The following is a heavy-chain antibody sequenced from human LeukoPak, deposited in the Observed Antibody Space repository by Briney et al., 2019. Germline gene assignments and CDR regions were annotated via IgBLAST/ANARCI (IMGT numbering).Heavy chain of an antibody. D-gene: IGHD3-10*01. CDR1: GFTFDDYG. Sequence: GGSLRLSCAASGFTFDDYGMSWVRQAPGKGLEWVSGINWNGGSTGYADSVKGRFTISRENAKNSLYLQTNSLRAEDTALYYCARDQNWLMARGVPGVWGKGTTVTISS. J-gene: IGHJ6*04. V-gene: IGHV3-20*04. CDR3: ARDQNWLMARGVPGV. CDR2: INWNGGST.